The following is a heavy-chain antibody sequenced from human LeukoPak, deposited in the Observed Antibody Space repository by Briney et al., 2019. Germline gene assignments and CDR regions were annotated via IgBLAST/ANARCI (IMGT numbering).Heavy chain of an antibody. V-gene: IGHV3-49*04. D-gene: IGHD3-22*01. CDR1: GLTFGDHA. CDR3: AKDQGVGSGYDSSGYYPDAFDI. Sequence: GGSLRLSCTTSGLTFGDHAMSWVRQAPGKGLEWVGFIRSKAYGGTTEYAASVKGRFTISRDDSKSIAYLQMNSLRAEDTAVYYCAKDQGVGSGYDSSGYYPDAFDIWGQGTMVTVSS. J-gene: IGHJ3*02. CDR2: IRSKAYGGTT.